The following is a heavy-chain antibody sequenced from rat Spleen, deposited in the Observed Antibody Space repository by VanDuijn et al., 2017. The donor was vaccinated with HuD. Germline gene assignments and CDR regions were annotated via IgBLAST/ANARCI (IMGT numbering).Heavy chain of an antibody. V-gene: IGHV5-22*01. Sequence: EVQLVESDGGLVQPGRSLKLSCAASGFTFSDYYMAWVRQTPTKGLEWVATISYGDSSGHSSTYYRDSVKGRFTISRDNAKSTLSLQMNSLRSEDTATYYCARQRGPSWFAYWGQGTLVTVSS. CDR1: GFTFSDYY. CDR3: ARQRGPSWFAY. D-gene: IGHD3-1*01. J-gene: IGHJ3*01. CDR2: ISYGDSSGHSST.